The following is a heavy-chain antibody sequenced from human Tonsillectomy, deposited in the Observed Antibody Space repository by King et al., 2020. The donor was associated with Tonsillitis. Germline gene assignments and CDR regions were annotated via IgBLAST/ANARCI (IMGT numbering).Heavy chain of an antibody. CDR2: IRGMCGST. D-gene: IGHD3-22*01. Sequence: VQLVESGGGLVQPGGSLRLSCAASGFTFSSYAMSWVRQAPGKGLEWVSAIRGMCGSTYYADSVKGRFTISRDNSKTTLYLQMNSLRAEETAVYYCAKDWYYYDSSGYYYDWGQGTLVTVSS. CDR3: AKDWYYYDSSGYYYD. J-gene: IGHJ4*02. CDR1: GFTFSSYA. V-gene: IGHV3-23*04.